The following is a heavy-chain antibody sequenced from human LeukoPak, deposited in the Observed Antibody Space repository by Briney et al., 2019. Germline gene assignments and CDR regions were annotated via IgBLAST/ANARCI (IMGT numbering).Heavy chain of an antibody. CDR1: GFTFSSYG. CDR3: AKDRLSTPTAPRFDP. D-gene: IGHD4-23*01. J-gene: IGHJ5*02. Sequence: GRSLRLSCAASGFTFSSYGMHWVRQAPGKGLEWVAVISYDGSNKYYADSVKGRFTISRDNSKNTLYLQMNSLRAEDTALYYCAKDRLSTPTAPRFDPWGQGTQVTVSS. CDR2: ISYDGSNK. V-gene: IGHV3-30*18.